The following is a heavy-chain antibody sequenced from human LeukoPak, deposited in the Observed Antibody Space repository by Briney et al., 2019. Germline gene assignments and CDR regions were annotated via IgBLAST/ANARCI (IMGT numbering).Heavy chain of an antibody. V-gene: IGHV1-69*05. Sequence: SVKVSCKASGGTFNSYAIDWVRQAPGQGLEWMGRIFPIFGTANYAQKFQGRVTVTTDESTNTAYMELSSLRPEDTAMYYCARDRGERDSSWSLPAHGFDIWGQGTMVTVSS. D-gene: IGHD6-13*01. CDR1: GGTFNSYA. CDR2: IFPIFGTA. J-gene: IGHJ3*02. CDR3: ARDRGERDSSWSLPAHGFDI.